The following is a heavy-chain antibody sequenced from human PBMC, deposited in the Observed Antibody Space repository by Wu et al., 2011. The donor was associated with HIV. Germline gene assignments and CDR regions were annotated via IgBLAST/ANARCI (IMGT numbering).Heavy chain of an antibody. CDR2: IIPISGTV. CDR1: GGTFSSYA. J-gene: IGHJ5*02. Sequence: QVQLVQSGAEVKKSGSSVKVSCKASGGTFSSYAISWVRQAPGQGLEWMGRIIPISGTVNMAQKFQGRVTMTADRPSSTAYMELTSLTSEDAAMYFCVRDYKGWNDRAPKFDRWGQGPWSPSPQ. V-gene: IGHV1-69*14. CDR3: VRDYKGWNDRAPKFDR. D-gene: IGHD1-1*01.